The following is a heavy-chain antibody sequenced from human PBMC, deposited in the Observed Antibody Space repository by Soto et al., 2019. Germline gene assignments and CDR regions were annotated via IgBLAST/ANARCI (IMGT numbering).Heavy chain of an antibody. CDR1: GGSLRDYF. CDR3: ARGWQMDKDSGDYFDS. V-gene: IGHV4-34*01. CDR2: IFHSGTT. Sequence: SETLSLTCAVHGGSLRDYFWSWIRQPPGKGLEWVGEIFHSGTTNYNPSLESRVTISLDTPQNQFSMTLTSVTAADTAVYYCARGWQMDKDSGDYFDSWGPVPLLTLSS. D-gene: IGHD4-17*01. J-gene: IGHJ4*02.